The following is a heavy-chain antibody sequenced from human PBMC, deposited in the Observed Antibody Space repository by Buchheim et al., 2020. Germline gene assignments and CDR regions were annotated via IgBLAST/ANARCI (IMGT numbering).Heavy chain of an antibody. CDR1: GFTFSNYN. V-gene: IGHV3-48*01. Sequence: EVQLVESGGALVQPGGSLRLSCAASGFTFSNYNMNWVRQAPGKGLEWVSYISSESTTIYYADSVKGRFTISRDNAKNSLSLQMRSLRAEDTAIYYCARPDYYYDNKLLYWGQGTL. D-gene: IGHD3-22*01. CDR2: ISSESTTI. CDR3: ARPDYYYDNKLLY. J-gene: IGHJ4*02.